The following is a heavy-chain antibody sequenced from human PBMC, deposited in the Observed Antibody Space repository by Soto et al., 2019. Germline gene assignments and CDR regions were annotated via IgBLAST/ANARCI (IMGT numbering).Heavy chain of an antibody. D-gene: IGHD5-12*01. V-gene: IGHV3-33*06. CDR3: AKDRDGATFTFFDY. CDR1: GFTFSTYV. Sequence: GGSLRLSCTTSGFTFSTYVMHWVRQAPGKGLEWVAVIWFDGSETYYVDSVKGGFTISRDNSKNMLFLEMTSLRAEDTAMYYCAKDRDGATFTFFDYWGQGTLVTVSS. J-gene: IGHJ4*02. CDR2: IWFDGSET.